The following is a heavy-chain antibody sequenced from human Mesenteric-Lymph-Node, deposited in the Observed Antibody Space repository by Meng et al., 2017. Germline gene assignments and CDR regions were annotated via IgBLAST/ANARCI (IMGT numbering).Heavy chain of an antibody. CDR1: GFTFSNAW. CDR2: IKSKTDGGTT. Sequence: GESLKISCAASGFTFSNAWMSWVRQAPGKGLEWVGRIKSKTDGGTTDYAAPVKGRFTISRDDSTNTLYLQMNSLKTEDTAVYYCTTPTSGSGWYVDYFDYWGQGTLVTVSS. CDR3: TTPTSGSGWYVDYFDY. V-gene: IGHV3-15*01. J-gene: IGHJ4*02. D-gene: IGHD6-19*01.